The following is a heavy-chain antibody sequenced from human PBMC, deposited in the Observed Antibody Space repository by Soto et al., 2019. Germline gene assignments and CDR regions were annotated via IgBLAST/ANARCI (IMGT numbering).Heavy chain of an antibody. CDR1: RGSVTGGPFY. Sequence: PSETLSLTCTVSRGSVTGGPFYWTWIRQFPGKGLDFIGSIYYRGTTFYSPSFKSRVKMSLDASYNQFSLNLTSVSAADTAVYYCARGGSLMVTFGGIADVNFDSWGQGTQVTVSS. CDR3: ARGGSLMVTFGGIADVNFDS. CDR2: IYYRGTT. D-gene: IGHD3-16*01. V-gene: IGHV4-31*03. J-gene: IGHJ4*02.